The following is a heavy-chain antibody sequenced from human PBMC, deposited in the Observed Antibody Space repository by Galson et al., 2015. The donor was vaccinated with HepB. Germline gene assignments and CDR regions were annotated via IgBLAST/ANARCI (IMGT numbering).Heavy chain of an antibody. CDR1: GFTFSRYW. D-gene: IGHD6-13*01. CDR3: ARDASSTWQIDKHYGMDV. V-gene: IGHV3-7*03. J-gene: IGHJ6*02. Sequence: SLRLSCAASGFTFSRYWMTWVRQPPGKGLEWVAQITEDGSERYYVDAVKGRFTISRDNAKNSVYLQMNSLRVEDTAVYFCARDASSTWQIDKHYGMDVWGQGTTVTVSS. CDR2: ITEDGSER.